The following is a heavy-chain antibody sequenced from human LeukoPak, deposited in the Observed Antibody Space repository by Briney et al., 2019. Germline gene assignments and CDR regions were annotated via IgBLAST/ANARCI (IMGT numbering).Heavy chain of an antibody. CDR3: ARGLRWLPGDY. Sequence: SETLPLTCAVYGGSFSGYYWSWTRQPPGKGLEWIGEINHSGSTNYNPSLKSRVTISVDTSKNQFSLKLSSVTAADTAVYYCARGLRWLPGDYWGQGTLVTVSS. CDR2: INHSGST. J-gene: IGHJ4*02. V-gene: IGHV4-34*01. D-gene: IGHD4-23*01. CDR1: GGSFSGYY.